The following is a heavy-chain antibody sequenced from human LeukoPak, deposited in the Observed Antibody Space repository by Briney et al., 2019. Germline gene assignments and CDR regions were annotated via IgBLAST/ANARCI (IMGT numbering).Heavy chain of an antibody. Sequence: GGSLRLSCAGSGFTFSSNWMHWVRQVPGKGLVWVSRINSDGSNTNYADSVKGRFTISRDNAKNTLYLQMNSLRAEDTAGYYCARGMVAATTYYYGMDVWGQGTTVTVSS. CDR3: ARGMVAATTYYYGMDV. CDR1: GFTFSSNW. D-gene: IGHD2-15*01. V-gene: IGHV3-74*01. J-gene: IGHJ6*02. CDR2: INSDGSNT.